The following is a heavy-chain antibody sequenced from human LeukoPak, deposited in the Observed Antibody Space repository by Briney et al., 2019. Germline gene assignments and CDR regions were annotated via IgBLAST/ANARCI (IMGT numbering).Heavy chain of an antibody. CDR1: GFSFSDYH. Sequence: GGSLRLSCAASGFSFSDYHMSWVRQAPGKGLEWVSTIYSGGNTYYADSVKGRFTISRDNSKNALYLQLNSLRVEDTAVYYCASCRRDYDILTGYSPYYFDSWGQGILVTVSS. D-gene: IGHD3-9*01. J-gene: IGHJ4*02. V-gene: IGHV3-53*01. CDR2: IYSGGNT. CDR3: ASCRRDYDILTGYSPYYFDS.